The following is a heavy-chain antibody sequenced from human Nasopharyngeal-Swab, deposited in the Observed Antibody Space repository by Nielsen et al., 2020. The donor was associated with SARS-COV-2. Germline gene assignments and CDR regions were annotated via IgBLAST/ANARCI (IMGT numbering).Heavy chain of an antibody. CDR1: GFTFSSYA. Sequence: GGSLRLSCAVSGFTFSSYAMSWVRQAPGKGLEWVSGISGSGVGTYYADSVKGRFTISRDNSKKTLYLQWNSLRAEDTAVYYCARMRRESYSDYNYYYYGMGVWGQGTTVTVSS. V-gene: IGHV3-23*01. CDR3: ARMRRESYSDYNYYYYGMGV. D-gene: IGHD4-11*01. J-gene: IGHJ6*02. CDR2: ISGSGVGT.